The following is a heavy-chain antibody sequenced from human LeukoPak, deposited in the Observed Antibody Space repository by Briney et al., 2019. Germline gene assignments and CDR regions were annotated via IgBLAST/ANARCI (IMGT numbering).Heavy chain of an antibody. D-gene: IGHD3-10*01. J-gene: IGHJ5*02. CDR3: ATDRPYITSWYGCSTP. Sequence: ASVKVSCKASGYTFTSYDINWVRQATGQGLEWMGWMNPNSGNTGYAQKFQGRVTITRNTSISTAYMELSSLRSEDTAVYYCATDRPYITSWYGCSTPWGQGTLVTVSS. CDR2: MNPNSGNT. CDR1: GYTFTSYD. V-gene: IGHV1-8*03.